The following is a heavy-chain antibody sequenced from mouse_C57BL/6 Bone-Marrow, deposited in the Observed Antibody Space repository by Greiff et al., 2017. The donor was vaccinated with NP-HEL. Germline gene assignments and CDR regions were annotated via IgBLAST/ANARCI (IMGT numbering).Heavy chain of an antibody. CDR3: ARLYYSNYD. CDR1: GFTFSSYA. J-gene: IGHJ2*01. V-gene: IGHV5-4*03. D-gene: IGHD2-5*01. Sequence: EVKVEESGGGLVKPGGSLKLSCAASGFTFSSYAMSWVRQTPEKRLEWVATISDGGSYTYYPDNVKGRFTISRDNAKNNLYLQMSHLKSEDTAMYYCARLYYSNYDWGQGTTLTVSS. CDR2: ISDGGSYT.